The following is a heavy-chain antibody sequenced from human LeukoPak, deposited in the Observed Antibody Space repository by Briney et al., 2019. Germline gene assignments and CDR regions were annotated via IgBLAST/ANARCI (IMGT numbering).Heavy chain of an antibody. CDR2: INHSGST. J-gene: IGHJ4*02. CDR1: GGSFSGNY. V-gene: IGHV4-34*01. D-gene: IGHD4-17*01. CDR3: AREAGAYGDYVGLYYFDY. Sequence: SETRSLTCADYGGSFSGNYWSWIRQPPGKRMEWIGEINHSGSTNYNPSLKSRVTISVDTSKNQFSLKLSSVTAADTSVYYCAREAGAYGDYVGLYYFDYWGQGTLVTVSS.